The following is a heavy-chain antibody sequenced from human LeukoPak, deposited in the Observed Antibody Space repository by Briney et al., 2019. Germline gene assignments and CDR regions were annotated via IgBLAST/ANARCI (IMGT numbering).Heavy chain of an antibody. CDR1: GFTFSSYG. V-gene: IGHV3-30*18. CDR2: ISYDGSNK. Sequence: GGSLRLSCAASGFTFSSYGMHWVCQAPGKGLEWVAVISYDGSNKYYADSVKGRFTISRDNSKNTLYLQMNSLRAEDTAVYSCAKGHWFDPWGQGTLVTVSS. CDR3: AKGHWFDP. J-gene: IGHJ5*02.